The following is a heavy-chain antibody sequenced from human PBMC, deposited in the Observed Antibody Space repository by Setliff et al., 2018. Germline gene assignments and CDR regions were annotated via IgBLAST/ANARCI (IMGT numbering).Heavy chain of an antibody. CDR2: IKQDGSEK. Sequence: GSLRLSCAASGFSFSDYYMSWVRQAPGKGLEWVANIKQDGSEKYYVDSVKGRFSISRDNAKNSLYLQMNSLRAEDTAVYYCARDPHFDSWGQGTLVTVSS. CDR3: ARDPHFDS. J-gene: IGHJ4*02. CDR1: GFSFSDYY. V-gene: IGHV3-7*01.